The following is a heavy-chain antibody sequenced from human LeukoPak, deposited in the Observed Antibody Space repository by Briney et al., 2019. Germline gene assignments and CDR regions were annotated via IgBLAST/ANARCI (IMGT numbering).Heavy chain of an antibody. J-gene: IGHJ4*02. Sequence: RPSETLSLTCTVSGGSISSYYWSWIRQPPGKGLEWIGYIYYSGSTNYNPSLKSRVTISVDTSKNQFSLKLSSVTAADTAVYYCARQADCGWYSCYFDYWGQGTLVTVSS. D-gene: IGHD6-19*01. V-gene: IGHV4-59*08. CDR2: IYYSGST. CDR3: ARQADCGWYSCYFDY. CDR1: GGSISSYY.